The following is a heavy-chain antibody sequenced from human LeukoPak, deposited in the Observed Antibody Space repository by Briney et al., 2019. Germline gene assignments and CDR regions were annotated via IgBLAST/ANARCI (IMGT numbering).Heavy chain of an antibody. CDR1: GGAISSTNW. Sequence: PSETLSLTCAVSGGAISSTNWWSWVRQSPEKGLEWIGEIFHGGSTNYNPSLKSRVTILGDKSRNQFSLKMSSVTAADTAMYYCARDQWGDQIFDYWGQGTLVAVSS. J-gene: IGHJ4*02. CDR3: ARDQWGDQIFDY. D-gene: IGHD1-26*01. CDR2: IFHGGST. V-gene: IGHV4-4*02.